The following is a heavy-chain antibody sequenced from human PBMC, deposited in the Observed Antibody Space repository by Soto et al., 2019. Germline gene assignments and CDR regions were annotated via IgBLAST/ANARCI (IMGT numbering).Heavy chain of an antibody. CDR3: ARLPVRNYYYYYGMDV. D-gene: IGHD2-2*01. Sequence: PGESLKISCKGSGYSFTSYWISWVRQMPGKGLEWMGRIDPSDSYTNYSPSFQGHVTISADKSISTAYLQWSSLKASDTAMYYCARLPVRNYYYYYGMDVWGQGTTVTVSS. CDR1: GYSFTSYW. CDR2: IDPSDSYT. J-gene: IGHJ6*02. V-gene: IGHV5-10-1*01.